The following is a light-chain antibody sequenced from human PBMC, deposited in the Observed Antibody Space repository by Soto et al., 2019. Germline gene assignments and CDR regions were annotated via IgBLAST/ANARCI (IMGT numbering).Light chain of an antibody. V-gene: IGKV1-33*01. CDR1: RDISVY. CDR3: QQYDNLPPYT. CDR2: DAS. J-gene: IGKJ2*01. Sequence: DIQVTQSPSSLAVSVGDRVTITCQASRDISVYLNWYQQKPGKPPKLLVFDASNLQTGVPSRFSGSGSVTHFTFTINNLQPEDVATYYCQQYDNLPPYTFGQGTKLEIK.